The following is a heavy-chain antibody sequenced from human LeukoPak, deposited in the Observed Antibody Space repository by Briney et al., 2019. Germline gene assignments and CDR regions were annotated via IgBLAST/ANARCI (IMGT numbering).Heavy chain of an antibody. CDR2: LSSSTSTI. J-gene: IGHJ3*02. CDR3: ARVLLERPGIASFDI. CDR1: GFTLSSYS. Sequence: PGGSLRLSCAASGFTLSSYSMVWVRQAPGEGLEWVSHLSSSTSTIYYADSVKGRFTISRDNAKNSLYLQINSLRAKDTSIYECARVLLERPGIASFDIWGRGTMVTVSS. V-gene: IGHV3-48*01. D-gene: IGHD1-1*01.